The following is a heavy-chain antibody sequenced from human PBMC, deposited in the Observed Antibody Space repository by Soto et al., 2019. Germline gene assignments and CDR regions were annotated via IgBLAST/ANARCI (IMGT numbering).Heavy chain of an antibody. V-gene: IGHV4-31*03. D-gene: IGHD5-18*01. Sequence: LSRTCTVSGASFSTGAYYWGWVRQRPGKGLEWVGYIYESGYTYYNTSLKSRLTISLDRSNNQFSLGLTSVTAADTAVYYCVRALRHTAMVYPWFDXWGQGTLVTVSX. CDR3: VRALRHTAMVYPWFDX. J-gene: IGHJ5*02. CDR1: GASFSTGAYY. CDR2: IYESGYT.